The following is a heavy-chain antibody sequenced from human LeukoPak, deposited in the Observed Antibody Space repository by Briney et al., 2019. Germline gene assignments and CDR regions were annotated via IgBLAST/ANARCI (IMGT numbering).Heavy chain of an antibody. CDR3: ARVADFWRGCYDY. CDR1: GGSLTNYY. J-gene: IGHJ4*02. CDR2: IYYSGSS. D-gene: IGHD3-3*01. V-gene: IGHV4-59*01. Sequence: KPSETLSLTCKVSGGSLTNYYWSWIRQPPGKRLEYIGYIYYSGSSGTYNPSLKSRVTMSVDTSKNQFSLKLSSVTAADTAVYYCARVADFWRGCYDYWGQGTLVTVSS.